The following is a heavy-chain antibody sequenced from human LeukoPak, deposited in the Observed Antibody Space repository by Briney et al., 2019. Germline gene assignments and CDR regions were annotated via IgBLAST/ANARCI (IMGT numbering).Heavy chain of an antibody. D-gene: IGHD6-19*01. Sequence: ASVKVSCKASGYTFISYDINWVRQVTEQGLEWMGWMNPNSGNTGYAQKFQGRVTITRNTSISTAFMELSSLRSEDTAVYYCARRAVGNSYYHAMDVWGKGTTVTVSS. J-gene: IGHJ6*04. V-gene: IGHV1-8*03. CDR3: ARRAVGNSYYHAMDV. CDR1: GYTFISYD. CDR2: MNPNSGNT.